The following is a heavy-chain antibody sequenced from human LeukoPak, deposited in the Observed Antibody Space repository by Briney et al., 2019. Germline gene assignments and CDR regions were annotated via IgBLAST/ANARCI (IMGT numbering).Heavy chain of an antibody. V-gene: IGHV3-30*03. CDR2: ISYDGSNK. CDR1: GFTFSSYG. J-gene: IGHJ4*02. D-gene: IGHD3-22*01. CDR3: AGLPAYYYDTSGFYFDY. Sequence: PGRSLRLSCAASGFTFSSYGMHWVRQAPGKGLEWVAVISYDGSNKYYADSVKGRFTISRDNSKNTLYLQMNSLRAEDTAVYYCAGLPAYYYDTSGFYFDYWGQGTLVTVSS.